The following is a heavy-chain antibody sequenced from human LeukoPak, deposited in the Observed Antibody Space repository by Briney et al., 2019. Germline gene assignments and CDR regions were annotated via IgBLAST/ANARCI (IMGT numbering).Heavy chain of an antibody. D-gene: IGHD3-22*01. J-gene: IGHJ4*02. Sequence: PSETLSPTCTVSGGSISSYYWSWIRQPPGKGLEWIGYIYYSGSTNYNPSLKSRVTISVDTSKNQFSLKLSSVTAADTAVYYCARSDSSGSHFDYWGQGTLVTVSS. CDR3: ARSDSSGSHFDY. V-gene: IGHV4-59*01. CDR1: GGSISSYY. CDR2: IYYSGST.